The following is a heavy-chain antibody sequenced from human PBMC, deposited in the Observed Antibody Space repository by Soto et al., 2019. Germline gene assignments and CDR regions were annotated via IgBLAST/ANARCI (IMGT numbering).Heavy chain of an antibody. J-gene: IGHJ4*02. Sequence: QVQLQQWGAGLLKPSETLSLTCAVYGGSFSGYYWSWIRQPPGKGLERIGEINHSGSTNYNPSLKSRVTISVDTSKNQFSLKLSSVTAADTAVYYCARGLRRIQHDYWGQGTLVTVSS. CDR2: INHSGST. CDR1: GGSFSGYY. V-gene: IGHV4-34*01. D-gene: IGHD5-18*01. CDR3: ARGLRRIQHDY.